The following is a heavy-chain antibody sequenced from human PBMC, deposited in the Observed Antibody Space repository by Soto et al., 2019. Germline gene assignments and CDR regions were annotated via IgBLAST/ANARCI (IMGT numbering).Heavy chain of an antibody. J-gene: IGHJ6*01. CDR3: ARALGDSGHAGMGV. CDR2: ISPDNGNT. CDR1: GYTFTIYG. Sequence: QVQLVQSGGEMKKPGASVKVSCKASGYTFTIYGINWVRQAPGQGLEWMGWISPDNGNTNYAQKLQGRVTMATDTLRSTAYMELRSRRFDATDVYHCARALGDSGHAGMGVWGQGTTVTVSS. D-gene: IGHD5-12*01. V-gene: IGHV1-18*01.